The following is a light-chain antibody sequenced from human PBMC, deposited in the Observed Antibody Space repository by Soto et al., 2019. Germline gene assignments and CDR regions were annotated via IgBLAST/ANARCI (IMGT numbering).Light chain of an antibody. CDR2: DAS. V-gene: IGKV1-5*01. CDR1: QNINNW. Sequence: DIHMTQSPSTLSASIGYIFTITCRASQNINNWIAWYQQKPGKAPKFLIYDASTLESGVPSRFSGSGFGTEFSLTISSLQHDDFGSYYCQHMRTFGHGTKVDIK. J-gene: IGKJ1*01. CDR3: QHMRT.